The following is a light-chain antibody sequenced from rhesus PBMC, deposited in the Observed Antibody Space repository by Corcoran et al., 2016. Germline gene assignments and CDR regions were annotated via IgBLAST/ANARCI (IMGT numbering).Light chain of an antibody. V-gene: IGKV1-74*01. CDR3: QHGYDHPYS. Sequence: VKMTQSPSPRSALEGDTVTITGGASQDVTKNLAWYQKKPGKVPILLTYYASTLQIGVPSRFSGNGSWTDFTLPISRLQPEDFATYYCQHGYDHPYSFGQGTKVEIK. CDR2: YAS. J-gene: IGKJ2*01. CDR1: QDVTKN.